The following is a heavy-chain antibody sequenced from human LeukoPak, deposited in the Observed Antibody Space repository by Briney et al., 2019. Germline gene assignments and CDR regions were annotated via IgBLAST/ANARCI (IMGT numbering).Heavy chain of an antibody. J-gene: IGHJ4*02. CDR3: ARDYTPYSSTSPDY. V-gene: IGHV4-39*02. CDR1: GGSISSSSYY. D-gene: IGHD6-13*01. Sequence: PSETLSLTCPVSGGSISSSSYYWGWIRQPPGKGLEWIGSIYYSGSTYYNPSLKSRVTISVDTSKNQFSLKLSSVTAADTAVYYCARDYTPYSSTSPDYWGQGTLVTVSS. CDR2: IYYSGST.